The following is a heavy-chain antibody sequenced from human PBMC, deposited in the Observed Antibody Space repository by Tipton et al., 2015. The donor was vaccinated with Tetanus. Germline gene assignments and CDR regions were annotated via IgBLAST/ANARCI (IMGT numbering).Heavy chain of an antibody. CDR1: GLTFSDYA. J-gene: IGHJ4*02. CDR2: ISGSGGSF. CDR3: AKEKQLVPSFDH. D-gene: IGHD6-13*01. Sequence: SLRLSCVVSGLTFSDYAMNWVRQAPGKGPEWVASISGSGGSFYYVASVKGRFTISRDNSKNTLYLQMSSLRAEDTAVYYCAKEKQLVPSFDHWGQGTLVIVSS. V-gene: IGHV3-23*01.